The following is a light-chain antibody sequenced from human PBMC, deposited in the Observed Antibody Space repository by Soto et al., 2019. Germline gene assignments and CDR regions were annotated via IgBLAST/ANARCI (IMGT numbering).Light chain of an antibody. Sequence: QSLLTQPPSVSSAPGQRVTISCTGSSSNIGAGYDVHWYQQLPGTVPKLLIYANTNRPSWVPDRFSGSKSGTSASLAITGLQAEDEADYYCQSYDSSLSGYVFGTGTKVTVL. J-gene: IGLJ1*01. CDR1: SSNIGAGYD. CDR2: ANT. CDR3: QSYDSSLSGYV. V-gene: IGLV1-40*01.